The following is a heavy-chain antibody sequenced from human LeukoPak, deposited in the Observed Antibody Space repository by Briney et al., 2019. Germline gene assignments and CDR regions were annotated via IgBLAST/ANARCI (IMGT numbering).Heavy chain of an antibody. CDR1: GGSISSYY. Sequence: PSETLSLTCTVSGGSISSYYWSWIRQPPGKGLEWIGYIYYSGGTNYNPSLKSRVTISVDTSKNQFSLKLSSVTAADTAVYYCARLYGSGSYYWFDPWGQGTLVTVSS. J-gene: IGHJ5*02. V-gene: IGHV4-59*12. CDR3: ARLYGSGSYYWFDP. CDR2: IYYSGGT. D-gene: IGHD3-10*01.